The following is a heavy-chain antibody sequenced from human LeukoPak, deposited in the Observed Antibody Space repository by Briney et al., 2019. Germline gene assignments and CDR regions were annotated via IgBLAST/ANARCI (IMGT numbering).Heavy chain of an antibody. V-gene: IGHV1-69*13. Sequence: SVKVSCKASGGTFSSYTISWVRQAPGQGLEWMGGIIPIFGTANYAQKFQGRVTITADESTSTAYMELSSLRSEDTAVYYCAREAVVDTAMVATGYWGQGTLVTVSS. J-gene: IGHJ4*02. CDR2: IIPIFGTA. CDR1: GGTFSSYT. D-gene: IGHD5-18*01. CDR3: AREAVVDTAMVATGY.